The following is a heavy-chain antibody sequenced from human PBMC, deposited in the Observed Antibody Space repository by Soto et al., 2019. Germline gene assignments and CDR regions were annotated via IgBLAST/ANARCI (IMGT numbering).Heavy chain of an antibody. J-gene: IGHJ6*02. D-gene: IGHD2-15*01. Sequence: ASVKVSCKASGYTFTSYGISWVRQAPGQGLEWMGWISAYNGNTNYAQKLQGRVTMTTDTSTSTAYMELRSLRSDDTAVYYCARDGGGYCSGGSCYIGNGMDVWGQGTTVTVSS. CDR2: ISAYNGNT. CDR3: ARDGGGYCSGGSCYIGNGMDV. V-gene: IGHV1-18*01. CDR1: GYTFTSYG.